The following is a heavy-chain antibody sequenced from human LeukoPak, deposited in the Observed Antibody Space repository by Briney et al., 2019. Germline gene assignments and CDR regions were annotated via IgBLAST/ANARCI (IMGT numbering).Heavy chain of an antibody. J-gene: IGHJ4*02. Sequence: PSETLSLTCTVSGGSIISYYWSWIRQPPGKGLEWIGYIYTSGSTNYNPSLKSRVTISVDTSKNQFSLQLNSVTPEDTAVYYCARARSGSYPDYWGQGTLVTVSS. V-gene: IGHV4-4*09. CDR2: IYTSGST. D-gene: IGHD1-26*01. CDR3: ARARSGSYPDY. CDR1: GGSIISYY.